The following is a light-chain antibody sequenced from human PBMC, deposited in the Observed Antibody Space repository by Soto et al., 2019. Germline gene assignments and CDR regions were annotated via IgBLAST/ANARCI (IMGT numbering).Light chain of an antibody. V-gene: IGKV3-20*01. J-gene: IGKJ1*01. CDR3: QQYSSTFWT. CDR2: GAS. CDR1: QSISSSY. Sequence: EIVLTQSPGTLSLSPGERATLSCRASQSISSSYLAWYQQKPGQAPRLLVYGASSRATGIPDRFSGSGSGTDFTLTISRLEPEDFALYYCQQYSSTFWTFGQGTKVVIK.